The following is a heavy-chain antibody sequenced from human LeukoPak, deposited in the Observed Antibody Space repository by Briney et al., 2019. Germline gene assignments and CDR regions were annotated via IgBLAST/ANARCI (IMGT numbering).Heavy chain of an antibody. J-gene: IGHJ6*02. V-gene: IGHV5-51*01. D-gene: IGHD4-11*01. CDR1: GYSFTSYW. CDR2: IYPGDSDT. Sequence: GESLKISCKGSGYSFTSYWIGWVRQMPGKGLEWMGIIYPGDSDTRYSPSFQGQVTISADKSISTAYLQWSSLKASDTAMYYCARQRRDYSNFAGADYYGMDVWGQGTTVTVSS. CDR3: ARQRRDYSNFAGADYYGMDV.